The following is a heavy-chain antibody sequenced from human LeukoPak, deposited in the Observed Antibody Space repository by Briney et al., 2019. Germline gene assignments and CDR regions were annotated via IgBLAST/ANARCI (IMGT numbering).Heavy chain of an antibody. Sequence: SSETLSLTCTVSGGSISSYYWSWIRQPPGKGLEWVGYIYYSGSTKYNPSLESRVTISVDTSKNQFSLNLSSVTAADTAVYFCARQRHSSGRRFDYWGQGTLVTVSS. CDR1: GGSISSYY. CDR2: IYYSGST. V-gene: IGHV4-59*01. D-gene: IGHD6-19*01. CDR3: ARQRHSSGRRFDY. J-gene: IGHJ4*02.